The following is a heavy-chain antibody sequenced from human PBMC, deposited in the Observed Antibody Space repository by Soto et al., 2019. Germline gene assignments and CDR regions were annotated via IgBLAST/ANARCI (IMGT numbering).Heavy chain of an antibody. J-gene: IGHJ4*02. CDR1: GFTFSSYS. Sequence: PGGSLRLSCAASGFTFSSYSINWVRQAPGQGLEWVSSISSSSSYIYYADSVKGRFTISRDNAKNSLYLQMNSLRAEDTAVYYCARAPTYYDILTGSPYYFDCWGQGTLVTVSS. CDR2: ISSSSSYI. D-gene: IGHD3-9*01. CDR3: ARAPTYYDILTGSPYYFDC. V-gene: IGHV3-21*01.